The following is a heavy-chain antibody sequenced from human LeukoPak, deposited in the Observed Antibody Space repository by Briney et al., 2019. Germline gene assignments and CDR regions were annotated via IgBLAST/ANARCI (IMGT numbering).Heavy chain of an antibody. V-gene: IGHV4-39*07. J-gene: IGHJ5*02. Sequence: PSETLSLTCTVSGGSISSSSYFWGWIRQPPGKGLEWIGEINHSGSTNYNPSLKSRVTISVDTSKNQFSLKLSSVTAADTAVYYCARRPPMVRGVNWFDPWGQGTLVTVSS. CDR2: INHSGST. CDR1: GGSISSSSYF. CDR3: ARRPPMVRGVNWFDP. D-gene: IGHD3-10*01.